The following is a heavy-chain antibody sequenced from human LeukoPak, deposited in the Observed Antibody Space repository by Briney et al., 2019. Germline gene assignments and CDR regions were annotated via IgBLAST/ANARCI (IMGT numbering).Heavy chain of an antibody. CDR2: ISSSGSTI. D-gene: IGHD6-19*01. Sequence: GGSLRLSCAASGFTFSSYEMNWVRQAPGKGLEWVSYISSSGSTIYYADSVKGRFTISRDNAKNSLYLQMNSLRAEDTAVYYCARDSEQWLVRCFDYWGQGTLVTVSS. CDR1: GFTFSSYE. CDR3: ARDSEQWLVRCFDY. J-gene: IGHJ4*02. V-gene: IGHV3-48*03.